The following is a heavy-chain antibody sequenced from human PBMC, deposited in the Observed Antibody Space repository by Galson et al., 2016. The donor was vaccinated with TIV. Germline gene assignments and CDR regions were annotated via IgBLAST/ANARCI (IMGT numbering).Heavy chain of an antibody. CDR3: ARTAGGIDQ. J-gene: IGHJ4*02. CDR1: GYGFVDYW. V-gene: IGHV5-51*01. Sequence: QSGAEVKKPGESLKISCKHSGYGFVDYWIVWVRQRPGKGLEWMWIVYLGDSVTRYSPSFQGQLALSADKSSNTAYLQWSSLQASDSAMYYCARTAGGIDQWGQGTLVTVSS. CDR2: VYLGDSVT. D-gene: IGHD1-26*01.